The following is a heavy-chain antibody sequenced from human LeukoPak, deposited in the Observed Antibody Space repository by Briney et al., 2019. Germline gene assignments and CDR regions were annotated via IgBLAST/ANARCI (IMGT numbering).Heavy chain of an antibody. Sequence: GGSLRLSCAASGFTFSSYSMNWVRQAPGRGLEWVSSISSSSSYIYYADSVKGRFTISRDNAKNSLYLQMNSLRAEDTAVYYCARSFAVTAFDYWGQGTLVTVSS. D-gene: IGHD2-21*02. CDR1: GFTFSSYS. CDR2: ISSSSSYI. CDR3: ARSFAVTAFDY. V-gene: IGHV3-21*01. J-gene: IGHJ4*02.